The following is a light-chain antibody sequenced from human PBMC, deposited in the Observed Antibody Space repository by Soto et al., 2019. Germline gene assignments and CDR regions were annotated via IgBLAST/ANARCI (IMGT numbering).Light chain of an antibody. V-gene: IGLV1-40*01. Sequence: QPALTQPPSVSGAPGQRVTISCTGSSSNIGAGYDVHWYQQLPGAAPKLLIYINKNRPSGVPDRFSGSKSGTSASLAITGLQAEDEADYYCQSYDSSPSGYVFGTGTKLTVL. CDR3: QSYDSSPSGYV. CDR1: SSNIGAGYD. CDR2: INK. J-gene: IGLJ1*01.